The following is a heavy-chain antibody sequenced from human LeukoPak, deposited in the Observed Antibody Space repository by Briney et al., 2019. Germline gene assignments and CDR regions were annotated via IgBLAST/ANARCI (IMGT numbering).Heavy chain of an antibody. Sequence: SETLSLICTVSGGSITSHYWSWIRRPPGKGLEWIGHISYSGSTKYNPSIKSRVAISIGTSKKQFSLQLSSVTAADTAEYYCARDLLPDCSNGVCPIIDLWGKGTTVVVSS. D-gene: IGHD2-8*01. CDR3: ARDLLPDCSNGVCPIIDL. CDR1: GGSITSHY. CDR2: ISYSGST. J-gene: IGHJ6*04. V-gene: IGHV4-59*11.